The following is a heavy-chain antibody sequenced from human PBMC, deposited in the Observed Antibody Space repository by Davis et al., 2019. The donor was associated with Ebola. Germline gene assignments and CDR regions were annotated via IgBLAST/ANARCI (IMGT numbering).Heavy chain of an antibody. Sequence: GGSLRLSCTDSVITFSSYAMTWVRPPPGKGLEWVPALSGSGGSTYYADSVKGRFTISRDNSKKTLYLQMNSLRAEDTAVYYCGRMYSGRPEGGDDWGQGTLVTVSS. D-gene: IGHD1-26*01. CDR1: VITFSSYA. CDR2: LSGSGGST. CDR3: GRMYSGRPEGGDD. J-gene: IGHJ4*02. V-gene: IGHV3-23*01.